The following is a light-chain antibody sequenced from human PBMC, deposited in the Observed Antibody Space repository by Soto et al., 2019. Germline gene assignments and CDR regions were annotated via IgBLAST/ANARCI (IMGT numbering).Light chain of an antibody. J-gene: IGKJ2*01. CDR2: GAS. CDR1: QSLSSSF. V-gene: IGKV3-20*01. Sequence: VLTQSPGTLSLSPGERATLSCRASQSLSSSFLAWYQKKPGLAPRLLLYGASNRATGTPDRFSGSGSGTDFTLNISRLEPEDFAVYFCLQYASPLYTFGQGTKLEIK. CDR3: LQYASPLYT.